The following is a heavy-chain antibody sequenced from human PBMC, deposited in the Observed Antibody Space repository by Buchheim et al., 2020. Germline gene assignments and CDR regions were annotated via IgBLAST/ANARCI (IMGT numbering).Heavy chain of an antibody. Sequence: EMSLVESGGGLVQPGGSLRLSCAASGFTIGNNYLSWVRQAPGKGLEWVSVLYGGGSTYYVDSVKGRFFISRDSFRNTLYLQMNSLRAEDTAVYFCGAICSGAGCAPNYYYGFDIWGQGTT. CDR2: LYGGGST. J-gene: IGHJ6*02. CDR3: GAICSGAGCAPNYYYGFDI. D-gene: IGHD2-15*01. V-gene: IGHV3-66*01. CDR1: GFTIGNNY.